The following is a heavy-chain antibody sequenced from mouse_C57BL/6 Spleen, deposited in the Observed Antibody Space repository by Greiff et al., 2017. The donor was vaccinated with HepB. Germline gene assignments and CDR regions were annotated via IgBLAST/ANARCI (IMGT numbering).Heavy chain of an antibody. J-gene: IGHJ4*01. CDR2: IDPSDSYT. CDR1: GYTFTSYW. CDR3: ARYRGAMDY. V-gene: IGHV1-59*01. Sequence: QVQLQQPGAELVRPGTSVKLSCKASGYTFTSYWMHWVKQRPGQGLEWIGVIDPSDSYTNYNQKFKGKATLTVDTSSSTAYMQLSSLTSEDSAVYYCARYRGAMDYWGQGTSVTVSS.